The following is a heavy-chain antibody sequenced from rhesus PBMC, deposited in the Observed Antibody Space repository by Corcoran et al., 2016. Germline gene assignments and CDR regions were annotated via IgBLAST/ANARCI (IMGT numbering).Heavy chain of an antibody. CDR1: GYSISSGYG. J-gene: IGHJ4*01. Sequence: QLQLQESGPGLVKPSETLSLTCAVSGYSISSGYGWRGIRQPPGKGLEWIGYISYSGSTSYNPSLKSRVTISRDTSKNQFSLKLSSVTAADTAVYYCARVGTTPNFDYWGQGVLVTVSS. CDR3: ARVGTTPNFDY. CDR2: ISYSGST. V-gene: IGHV4-122*02. D-gene: IGHD1-14*01.